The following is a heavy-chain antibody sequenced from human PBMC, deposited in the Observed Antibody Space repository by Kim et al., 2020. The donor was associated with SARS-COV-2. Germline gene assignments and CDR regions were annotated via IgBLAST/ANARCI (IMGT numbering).Heavy chain of an antibody. CDR3: AREHDTLTFAAYDY. J-gene: IGHJ4*01. CDR1: GYTFSTYA. D-gene: IGHD3-9*01. V-gene: IGHV1-3*01. Sequence: ASVKLSCKASGYTFSTYAIHWVRQAPGQRLEWMGWINAGNGNTKYSQNFQGRVTITRDTSATTAYMELSSLRSEDTATYYCAREHDTLTFAAYDYWGQGTLVTVSS. CDR2: INAGNGNT.